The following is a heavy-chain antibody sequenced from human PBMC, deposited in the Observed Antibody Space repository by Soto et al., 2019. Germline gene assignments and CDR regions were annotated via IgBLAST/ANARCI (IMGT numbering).Heavy chain of an antibody. CDR2: IYPGDSGT. CDR1: GYSFTSYW. CDR3: ARHKGYSSSTPYYYYYMDV. D-gene: IGHD6-13*01. Sequence: GESLKISCKGSGYSFTSYWIGWVRQMPGKGLEWMGIIYPGDSGTRYSPSFQGQVTISADKSISTAYLQWSSLKASDTAMYYCARHKGYSSSTPYYYYYMDVWGKGTTVTVSS. V-gene: IGHV5-51*01. J-gene: IGHJ6*03.